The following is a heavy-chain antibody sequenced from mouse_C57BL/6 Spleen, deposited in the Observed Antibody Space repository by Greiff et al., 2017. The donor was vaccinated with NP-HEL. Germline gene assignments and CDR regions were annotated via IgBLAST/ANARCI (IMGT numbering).Heavy chain of an antibody. D-gene: IGHD2-4*01. J-gene: IGHJ4*01. V-gene: IGHV5-17*01. CDR1: GFTFSDYG. Sequence: DVKLVESGGGLVKPGGSLKLSCAASGFTFSDYGMHWVRQAPEKGLEWVAYISSGSSTIYYADTVKGRFTISRDNAKNTLFLQMTSLRSEDTAMYYCARRDYDDYAMDYWGQGTSVTVSS. CDR3: ARRDYDDYAMDY. CDR2: ISSGSSTI.